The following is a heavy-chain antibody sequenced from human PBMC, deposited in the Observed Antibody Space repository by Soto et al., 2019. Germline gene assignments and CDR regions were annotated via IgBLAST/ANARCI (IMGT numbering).Heavy chain of an antibody. CDR3: ARSTTGTTYWFDP. V-gene: IGHV4-59*01. Sequence: SETLSLTCTVSGGSISSYYWSWIRQPPGKGLEWIGYIYYSGSGSTNYNPSLKSRVTISIDTSKNQFSLKLSSVTAADTAVYYCARSTTGTTYWFDPCGQGTLVTVYS. D-gene: IGHD1-1*01. CDR1: GGSISSYY. CDR2: IYYSGSGST. J-gene: IGHJ5*02.